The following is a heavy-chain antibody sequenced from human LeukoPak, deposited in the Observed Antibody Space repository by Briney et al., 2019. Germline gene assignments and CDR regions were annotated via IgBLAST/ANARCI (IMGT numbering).Heavy chain of an antibody. D-gene: IGHD3-10*01. CDR3: ASPPYGSGSYYDAFDI. J-gene: IGHJ3*02. CDR1: GYTFTSYA. Sequence: ASVTVSCKASGYTFTSYAMHWVRQAPGQRLEWMGWINAGNGNTKYSQKFQGRVTITADESTSTAYMELSSLRSEDTAVYYCASPPYGSGSYYDAFDIWGQGTMVTVSS. CDR2: INAGNGNT. V-gene: IGHV1-3*01.